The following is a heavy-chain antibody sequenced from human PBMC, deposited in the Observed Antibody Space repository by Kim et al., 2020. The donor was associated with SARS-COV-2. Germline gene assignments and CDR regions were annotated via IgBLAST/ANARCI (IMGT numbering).Heavy chain of an antibody. Sequence: LNSRVTISVDTSKNQFSLKLSSVTAADTAVYYCARATMITFGGVIDHFDYWGQGTLVTVSS. V-gene: IGHV4-31*02. D-gene: IGHD3-16*02. J-gene: IGHJ4*02. CDR3: ARATMITFGGVIDHFDY.